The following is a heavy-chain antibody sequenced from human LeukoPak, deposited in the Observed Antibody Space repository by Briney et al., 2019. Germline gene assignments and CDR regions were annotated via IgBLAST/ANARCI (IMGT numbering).Heavy chain of an antibody. CDR2: IIPIFGTA. V-gene: IGHV1-69*13. CDR3: ARGWLAETTVVTPSNY. D-gene: IGHD4-23*01. J-gene: IGHJ4*02. CDR1: GGTFSIHA. Sequence: SVKVSCKTSGGTFSIHAISWVRQAPGQGREWMGGIIPIFGTANYAQKFQGRVTITAVESMSTAYMELSSLRSEDTAVYYCARGWLAETTVVTPSNYWGQGTLVTVSS.